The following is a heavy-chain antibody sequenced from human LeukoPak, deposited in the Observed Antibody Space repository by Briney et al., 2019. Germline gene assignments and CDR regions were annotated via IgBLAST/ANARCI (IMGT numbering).Heavy chain of an antibody. D-gene: IGHD6-13*01. J-gene: IGHJ5*02. V-gene: IGHV3-48*04. CDR3: ARDIYSSSQYNWFDP. CDR1: GFTFSSYA. Sequence: GGSLRLSCAASGFTFSSYAMSWVRQAPGKGLEWVSYISSSGSTIYYADSVKGRFTISRDNAKNSLYLQMNSLRAEDTAVYYCARDIYSSSQYNWFDPWGQGTLVTVSS. CDR2: ISSSGSTI.